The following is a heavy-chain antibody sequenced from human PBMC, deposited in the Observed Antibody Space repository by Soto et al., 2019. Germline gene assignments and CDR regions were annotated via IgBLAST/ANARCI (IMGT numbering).Heavy chain of an antibody. Sequence: QVQLVESGGGVVQPGRSLRLSCAASGFTFSSYGMHWVRQAPGKGLEWVAVISYDGSNKYYADSVKGRFTISRDNSKNTLYLQMNSLRPEDTAVYYCAKDWNDEVYWGQGTLVTVSS. V-gene: IGHV3-30*18. CDR1: GFTFSSYG. J-gene: IGHJ4*02. CDR3: AKDWNDEVY. CDR2: ISYDGSNK. D-gene: IGHD1-1*01.